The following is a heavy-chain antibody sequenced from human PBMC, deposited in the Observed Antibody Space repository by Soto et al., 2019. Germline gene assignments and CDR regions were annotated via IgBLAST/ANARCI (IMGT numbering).Heavy chain of an antibody. V-gene: IGHV3-23*01. Sequence: EMQLLESGGGLVQPGGSLRLSCAASGFTFSYYAMNWVRQAPGKGLEWVSILSDSGNPPWYADSVKGRFTISRDNFENTEYIQMSGVKAADTAVYYCAKVRGGGGGAFDIWGQGTKVIVSS. D-gene: IGHD3-16*01. CDR2: LSDSGNPP. CDR1: GFTFSYYA. J-gene: IGHJ3*02. CDR3: AKVRGGGGGAFDI.